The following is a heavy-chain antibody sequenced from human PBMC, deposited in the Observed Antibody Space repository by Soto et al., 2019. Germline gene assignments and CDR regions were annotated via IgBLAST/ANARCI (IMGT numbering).Heavy chain of an antibody. CDR3: ARDITAYYDSSGYYQGFDY. J-gene: IGHJ4*02. D-gene: IGHD3-22*01. V-gene: IGHV3-21*01. CDR2: ISSSSSYI. CDR1: GFTFSSYS. Sequence: PGGSLRLSCAASGFTFSSYSMNWVRQAPGKGLEWVSSISSSSSYIYYADSVKGRFTISRDNAKNSLYLQMNSLGAEDTAVYYCARDITAYYDSSGYYQGFDYWGQGTLVTVSS.